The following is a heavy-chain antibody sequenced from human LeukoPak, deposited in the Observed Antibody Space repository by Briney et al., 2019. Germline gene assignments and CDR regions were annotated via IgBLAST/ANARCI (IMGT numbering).Heavy chain of an antibody. Sequence: PPGGSLRLSCAASGFTFSSYWMSWVRQAPGKGLEWVANIKQDGSEKYYVDSVKGRFTISRDNAKNSLYLQMNSLRAEDTAVYYCAKDGRYCSGGSCYNAFDIWGQGTMVTVSS. CDR2: IKQDGSEK. CDR3: AKDGRYCSGGSCYNAFDI. CDR1: GFTFSSYW. J-gene: IGHJ3*02. V-gene: IGHV3-7*03. D-gene: IGHD2-15*01.